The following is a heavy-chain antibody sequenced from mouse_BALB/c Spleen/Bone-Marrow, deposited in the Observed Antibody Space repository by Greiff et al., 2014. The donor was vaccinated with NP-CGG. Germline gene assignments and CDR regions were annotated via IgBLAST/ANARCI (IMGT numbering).Heavy chain of an antibody. D-gene: IGHD2-4*01. Sequence: VKLVESGAELAKPGASVKMSCKASGYTFTSYWMHWVKQRPGQGLEWIGYINPSTGYTEYNQKFKDKATLTADKSSSTAYVQLSSLTSEDSAVYYCAREGDYDGFAYWGQGTLVTVSA. V-gene: IGHV1-7*01. J-gene: IGHJ3*01. CDR3: AREGDYDGFAY. CDR1: GYTFTSYW. CDR2: INPSTGYT.